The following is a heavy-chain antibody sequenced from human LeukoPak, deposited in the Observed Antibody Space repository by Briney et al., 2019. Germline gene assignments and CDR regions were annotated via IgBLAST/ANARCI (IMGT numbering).Heavy chain of an antibody. V-gene: IGHV4-4*07. D-gene: IGHD3-9*01. CDR3: ARGGGLRYFDWLWIYFDY. CDR1: GGSISSYY. Sequence: PSETLSLTCTVSGGSISSYYWSWIRQPAGKGLEWIGRIYTSGSTNYNPSLKSRVTISVDTSKNQFSLKLSSVTAADTAVYYCARGGGLRYFDWLWIYFDYWGQGTLVTVSS. CDR2: IYTSGST. J-gene: IGHJ4*02.